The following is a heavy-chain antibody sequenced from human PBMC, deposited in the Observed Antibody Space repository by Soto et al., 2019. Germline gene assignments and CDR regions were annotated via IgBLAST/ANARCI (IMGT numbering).Heavy chain of an antibody. CDR2: IYSGGST. J-gene: IGHJ6*02. Sequence: SGGSLRLSCAASGFTVSSNYMSWVRQAPGKGLEWVSVIYSGGSTYYADSVKGRFTISRDNSKNTLYLQMNSLRAEDTAVCYCARDRGSHDPYYYYYGMDVWGQGTTVTVSS. CDR1: GFTVSSNY. V-gene: IGHV3-53*01. D-gene: IGHD3-16*01. CDR3: ARDRGSHDPYYYYYGMDV.